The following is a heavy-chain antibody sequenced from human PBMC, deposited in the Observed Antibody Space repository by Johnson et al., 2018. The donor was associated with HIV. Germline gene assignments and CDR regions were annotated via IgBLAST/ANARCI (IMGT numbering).Heavy chain of an antibody. CDR2: INGGGGIT. CDR3: AKDRPLVVVTHDAFDI. D-gene: IGHD2-21*02. V-gene: IGHV3-NL1*01. J-gene: IGHJ3*02. CDR1: GFTFSSYA. Sequence: QVQLVESGGGVVQPGRSLRLSCVASGFTFSSYAMHWVRQAPGKGLEWVSTINGGGGITYYADSVKGRFTISRDNSKNTLYLQMNSLRAEDTAVYYCAKDRPLVVVTHDAFDIWGQGTMVTVSS.